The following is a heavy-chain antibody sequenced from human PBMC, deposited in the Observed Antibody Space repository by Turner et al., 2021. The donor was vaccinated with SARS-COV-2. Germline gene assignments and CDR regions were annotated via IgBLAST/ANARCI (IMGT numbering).Heavy chain of an antibody. J-gene: IGHJ4*02. CDR3: AKVGLGSYGPFDY. Sequence: QVQLVESGGGVVQPGRSLRLSCAASGFTFSSYGMLWVRQAPGKGLEWVAVISYDGSNKYYADSVKGRFTISRDNSKNTLYLQMNSLRAEDTAVYYCAKVGLGSYGPFDYWGQGTLVTVSS. V-gene: IGHV3-30*18. D-gene: IGHD5-18*01. CDR2: ISYDGSNK. CDR1: GFTFSSYG.